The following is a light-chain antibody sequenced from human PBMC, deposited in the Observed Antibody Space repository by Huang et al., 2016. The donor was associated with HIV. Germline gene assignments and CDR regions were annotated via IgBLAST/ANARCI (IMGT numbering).Light chain of an antibody. CDR1: QDINNF. CDR2: AAS. Sequence: IRMTQSPSSLSASTGDRVNITCRASQDINNFLAWYQQKPGKAPNLLIYAASILETGVPSRFSGSGSGTEFNLSISCLQSEDFATYYCQQYYSYRTFGQGTQVEIK. J-gene: IGKJ1*01. CDR3: QQYYSYRT. V-gene: IGKV1-8*01.